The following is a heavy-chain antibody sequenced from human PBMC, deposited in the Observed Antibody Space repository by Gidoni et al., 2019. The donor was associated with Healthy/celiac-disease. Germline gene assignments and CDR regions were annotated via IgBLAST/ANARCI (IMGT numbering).Heavy chain of an antibody. CDR2: IYYSGST. D-gene: IGHD4-17*01. J-gene: IGHJ4*02. CDR3: ARTHNDYGDKPLFDY. V-gene: IGHV4-61*01. CDR1: GGSVSSGSYY. Sequence: QVQLQESGPGLVKPSETLSLTCTVPGGSVSSGSYYWSWIRQPPGKGLEWIGYIYYSGSTNYNPSLKSRVTISVYTSKNQFSLKLSSVTAADTAVYYCARTHNDYGDKPLFDYWGQGTLVTVSS.